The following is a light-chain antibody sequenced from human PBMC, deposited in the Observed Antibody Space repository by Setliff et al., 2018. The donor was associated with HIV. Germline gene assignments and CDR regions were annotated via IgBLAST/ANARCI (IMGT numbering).Light chain of an antibody. V-gene: IGLV2-14*01. CDR1: TSDVGRYNY. CDR3: SSYTSSSTLYV. Sequence: QSALTQPASVSGSPGQSVTISCTGTTSDVGRYNYVSWYQQHPGKAPKLIIYEVKNRPSGVSNRFSGSKSGNTASLTISGLQAEDEADYYCSSYTSSSTLYVFGTGTKVTVL. CDR2: EVK. J-gene: IGLJ1*01.